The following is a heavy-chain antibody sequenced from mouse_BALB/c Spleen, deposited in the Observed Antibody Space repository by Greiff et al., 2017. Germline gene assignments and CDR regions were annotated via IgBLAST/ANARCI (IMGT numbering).Heavy chain of an antibody. Sequence: EVQLQQSGPSLVKPSQTLSLTCSVTGDSITSGYWNWIRKFPGNKLEYMGYISYSGSTYYNPSLKSRISITRDTSKNQYYLQLNSVTTEDTATYYCARSPYGNYYFDYWGQGTTLTVSS. J-gene: IGHJ2*01. CDR2: ISYSGST. V-gene: IGHV3-8*02. CDR1: GDSITSGY. CDR3: ARSPYGNYYFDY. D-gene: IGHD2-10*02.